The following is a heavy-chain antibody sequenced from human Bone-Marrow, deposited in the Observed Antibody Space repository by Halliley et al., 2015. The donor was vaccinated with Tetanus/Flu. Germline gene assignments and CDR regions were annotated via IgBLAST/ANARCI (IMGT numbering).Heavy chain of an antibody. CDR1: GVAFSSYA. J-gene: IGHJ4*02. V-gene: IGHV3-30-3*01. CDR3: ARGLGGSGSYHY. Sequence: SLRLSCAVSGVAFSSYAIHWVRQAPGKGLEWVALISHDGSSKYFADSVKGRFTISRDNSKNTVYLQMNSLRNEDTAVYYCARGLGGSGSYHYGSQGTLVAVSS. CDR2: ISHDGSSK. D-gene: IGHD3-10*01.